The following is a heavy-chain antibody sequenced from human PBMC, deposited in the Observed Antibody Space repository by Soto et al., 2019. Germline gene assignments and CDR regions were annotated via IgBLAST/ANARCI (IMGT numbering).Heavy chain of an antibody. J-gene: IGHJ4*02. CDR3: ASQGYSGYDFIPLYYYDSSGYYSSY. D-gene: IGHD3-22*01. V-gene: IGHV3-21*01. Sequence: GSLRLACAASGFTFSSYSMNWVRQAPGKGLEWVSSISSSSSYIYYADSVKGRFTISRDNAKNSLYLQMNSLRAEDTAVYYCASQGYSGYDFIPLYYYDSSGYYSSYWGQGTLVTVSS. CDR1: GFTFSSYS. CDR2: ISSSSSYI.